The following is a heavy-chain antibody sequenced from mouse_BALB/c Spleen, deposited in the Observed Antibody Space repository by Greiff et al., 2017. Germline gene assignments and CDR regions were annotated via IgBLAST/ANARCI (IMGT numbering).Heavy chain of an antibody. Sequence: EVKVEESGPSLVKPSQTLSLTCSVTGDSITSGYWNWIRKFPGNKLEYMGYISYSGSTYYNPSLKSRISITRDTSKNQYYLQLNSVTTEDTATYYCARYGVRRAYWYFDVWGAGTTVTVSS. J-gene: IGHJ1*01. CDR1: GDSITSGY. CDR3: ARYGVRRAYWYFDV. V-gene: IGHV3-8*02. CDR2: ISYSGST. D-gene: IGHD2-14*01.